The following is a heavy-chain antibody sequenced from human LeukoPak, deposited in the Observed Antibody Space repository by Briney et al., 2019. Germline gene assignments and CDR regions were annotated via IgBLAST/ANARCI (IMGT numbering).Heavy chain of an antibody. J-gene: IGHJ3*02. CDR1: GFTFSSYA. V-gene: IGHV3-53*01. CDR2: IYSGGST. CDR3: AREGPINDAFDI. Sequence: GGSLRLSCAASGFTFSSYAMHWVRQAPGKGLEWVSVIYSGGSTYYADSVKGRFTISRDNSKNTLYLQMNSLRAEDTAVYYCAREGPINDAFDIWGQGTMVTVSS.